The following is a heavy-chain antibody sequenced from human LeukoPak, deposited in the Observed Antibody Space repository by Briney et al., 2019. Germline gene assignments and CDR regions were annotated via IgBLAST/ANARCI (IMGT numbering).Heavy chain of an antibody. Sequence: PGRSLRLSCAASGFTFSSYAMHWVRQAPGKGLEWVAVISYDGSNKYYADSVKGRFTISRDNSKNTLYLQMNSLRAEDTAVYYCARESYYGSGSYYLTYFDYWGQGTLVTVSS. J-gene: IGHJ4*02. CDR3: ARESYYGSGSYYLTYFDY. CDR2: ISYDGSNK. D-gene: IGHD3-10*01. V-gene: IGHV3-30*04. CDR1: GFTFSSYA.